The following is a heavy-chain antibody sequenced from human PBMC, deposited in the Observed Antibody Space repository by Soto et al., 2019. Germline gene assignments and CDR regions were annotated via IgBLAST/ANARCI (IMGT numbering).Heavy chain of an antibody. CDR3: ARGQEGVVATH. CDR2: IKDGGST. CDR1: GGSFTGYY. J-gene: IGHJ4*02. D-gene: IGHD2-15*01. Sequence: QVQLQQWGAGLLKPSETLSLTCAVNGGSFTGYYWSWVRQPPGKGLEWIGEIKDGGSTNYRPSLRCRVSISADTSKKPFSLKVTSVTAADTAVYYCARGQEGVVATHWDQGPLVTVSS. V-gene: IGHV4-34*01.